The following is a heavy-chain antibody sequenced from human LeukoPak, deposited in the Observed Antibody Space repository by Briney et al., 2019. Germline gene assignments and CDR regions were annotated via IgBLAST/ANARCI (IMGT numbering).Heavy chain of an antibody. V-gene: IGHV1-69*05. Sequence: SVKVPCKASGGAFSTYVITWVRQAPGQGLEWMGGIIPMTGTANYAQKFQGRVTMTRNTSISTAYMELSSLRSEDTAVYYCASLFNSYGYFWFDPWGQGTLVTVSS. CDR1: GGAFSTYV. CDR3: ASLFNSYGYFWFDP. J-gene: IGHJ5*02. D-gene: IGHD5-18*01. CDR2: IIPMTGTA.